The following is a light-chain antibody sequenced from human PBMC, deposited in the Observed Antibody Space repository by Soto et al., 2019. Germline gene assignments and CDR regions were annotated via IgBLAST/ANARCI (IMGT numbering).Light chain of an antibody. CDR2: GAS. CDR3: QQYNSWPDT. V-gene: IGKV3-15*01. CDR1: QSVSSSY. J-gene: IGKJ5*01. Sequence: EIVLTQSPGTLSLSPWERATLSCRASQSVSSSYLIWYQQRPGQAPRLLIYGASTRATGIPARFSGSGSGTEFTLTISGLQSEDFAVYYCQQYNSWPDTFGQGTRLEIK.